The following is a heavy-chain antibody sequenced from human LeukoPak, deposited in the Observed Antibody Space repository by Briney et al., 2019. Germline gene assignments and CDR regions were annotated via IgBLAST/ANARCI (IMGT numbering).Heavy chain of an antibody. Sequence: SETLSLTCAVYLGSFSGYYWSCIRQPPGKGLECLGEINHSGSPNYNPSLKSRVTISVDTSKNQFSLKLSSVTAADTAVYYCARGRVYGDCRTVYPARPRYFDLWGRGTLVTVSS. CDR2: INHSGSP. CDR1: LGSFSGYY. V-gene: IGHV4-34*01. CDR3: ARGRVYGDCRTVYPARPRYFDL. J-gene: IGHJ2*01. D-gene: IGHD4-17*01.